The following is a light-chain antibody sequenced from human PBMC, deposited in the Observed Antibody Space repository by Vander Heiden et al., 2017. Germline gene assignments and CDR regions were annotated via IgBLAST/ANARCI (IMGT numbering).Light chain of an antibody. J-gene: IGKJ3*01. CDR2: GAS. CDR3: QQYNNWPPRT. CDR1: QSVSSN. V-gene: IGKV3-15*01. Sequence: EIVVTQSPATLSVSPGERATLSCRASQSVSSNLAWYQQKPGQAPRLLIYGASTRATGIPARFSGSGSGTEFTLTISSLQSEDFAVYYCQQYNNWPPRTFGPGTKVDIK.